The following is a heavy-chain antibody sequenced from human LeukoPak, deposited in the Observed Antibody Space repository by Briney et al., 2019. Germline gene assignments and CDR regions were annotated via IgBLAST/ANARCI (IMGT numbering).Heavy chain of an antibody. Sequence: PGGSLRLSCAASGFTFSSYGMHWVRQAPGKGLEWVAVISFDGANKYYADSVKGRFTISRDNSKNTLYLQMNSLRAEDTAVYYCARDTDCGGDCLTLDYWGQGTLVTVSS. D-gene: IGHD2-21*02. CDR3: ARDTDCGGDCLTLDY. V-gene: IGHV3-33*05. CDR1: GFTFSSYG. CDR2: ISFDGANK. J-gene: IGHJ4*02.